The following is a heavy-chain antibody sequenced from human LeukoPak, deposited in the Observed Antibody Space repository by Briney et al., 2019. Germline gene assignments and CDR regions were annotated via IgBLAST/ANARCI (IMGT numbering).Heavy chain of an antibody. CDR3: ATSLRWAGWSFDY. CDR1: GYTFTRYD. V-gene: IGHV1-8*03. Sequence: ASVKVSCKASGYTFTRYDINWVRQATGQGLEWMGWANPKSGYTGYAQKFQGRVTITRDTSINTAYMELSSLTSEDTAVYYCATSLRWAGWSFDYWGQGTLVTVSS. D-gene: IGHD4-23*01. CDR2: ANPKSGYT. J-gene: IGHJ4*02.